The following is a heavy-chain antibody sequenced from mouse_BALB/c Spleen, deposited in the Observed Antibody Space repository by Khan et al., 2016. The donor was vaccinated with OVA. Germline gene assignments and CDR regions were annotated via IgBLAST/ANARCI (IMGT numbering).Heavy chain of an antibody. J-gene: IGHJ3*01. CDR3: ARAGYVSLAY. CDR1: GYMFTSYW. CDR2: INPSSGYT. D-gene: IGHD1-1*01. Sequence: QVQLQQSGAELAKPGASVKMSCKASGYMFTSYWMNWVKQRPGQGLEWIGYINPSSGYTEYSQKFKDKATLTADKSSSTAYMQLSSLTSEDSAVXSCARAGYVSLAYWGQGTLVTVSA. V-gene: IGHV1-7*01.